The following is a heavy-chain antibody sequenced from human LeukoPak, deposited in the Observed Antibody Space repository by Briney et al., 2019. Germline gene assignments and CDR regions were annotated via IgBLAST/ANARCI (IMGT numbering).Heavy chain of an antibody. D-gene: IGHD5-18*01. CDR3: ARIRSYGYRGAD. CDR2: IDWDDDK. CDR1: GFSLSTSGMC. J-gene: IGHJ4*02. Sequence: SGPTLVKPTQTLTLTCTFSGFSLSTSGMCVSWIRQPPGKALEWLARIDWDDDKYYSTSLKTRLTISKDTSKIQVVLTMTNMDPVDTATYYCARIRSYGYRGADWGQGTLVTVSS. V-gene: IGHV2-70*11.